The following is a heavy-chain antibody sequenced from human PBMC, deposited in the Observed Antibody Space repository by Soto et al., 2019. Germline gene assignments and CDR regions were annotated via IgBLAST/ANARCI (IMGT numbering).Heavy chain of an antibody. CDR1: GYIFTSYW. CDR3: ARTPLAYCGGDCLRPTGRSGRAEYFQH. J-gene: IGHJ1*01. CDR2: IYPGDSDT. Sequence: GESLKISCKGSGYIFTSYWIGWVRQMPGKGLEWMGIIYPGDSDTRYSPSFQGQVTISADKSISTAYLQWSSLKASDTAMYYCARTPLAYCGGDCLRPTGRSGRAEYFQHWGQGTLVTVSS. D-gene: IGHD2-21*02. V-gene: IGHV5-51*01.